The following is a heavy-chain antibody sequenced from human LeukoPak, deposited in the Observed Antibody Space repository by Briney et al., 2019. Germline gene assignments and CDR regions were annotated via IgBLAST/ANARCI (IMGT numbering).Heavy chain of an antibody. CDR2: IYPGDSDT. CDR1: GYSFTSYW. Sequence: GEPLKISCKGSGYSFTSYWIGWVRQMPGKGLGWMGIIYPGDSDTRYSPSFQGQVTISADESISTAYLQWSSLKASDTAMYYCARQKVTVVRGVIITEYFDYWGQGTLVTVSS. V-gene: IGHV5-51*01. CDR3: ARQKVTVVRGVIITEYFDY. D-gene: IGHD3-10*01. J-gene: IGHJ4*02.